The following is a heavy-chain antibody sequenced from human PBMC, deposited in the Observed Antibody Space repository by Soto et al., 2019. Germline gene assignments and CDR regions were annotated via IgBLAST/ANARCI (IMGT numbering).Heavy chain of an antibody. CDR3: ARDFYPLAYYFDP. Sequence: ASVKVSCKASGYTFINHGISWVRQAPGQGLEWMGWVSGSNGKTKYAQRFQGRVTMTRETSTSTAHMELRNLTSDDTAVYFCARDFYPLAYYFDPWGQGTLVTVSS. J-gene: IGHJ4*02. CDR1: GYTFINHG. CDR2: VSGSNGKT. V-gene: IGHV1-18*04.